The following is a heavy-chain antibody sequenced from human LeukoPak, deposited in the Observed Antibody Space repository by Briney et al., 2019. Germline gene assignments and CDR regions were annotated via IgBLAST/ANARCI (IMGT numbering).Heavy chain of an antibody. V-gene: IGHV3-11*04. D-gene: IGHD4-11*01. Sequence: GGSLRLSCAASGFTFSDYYMSWIRQAPGKGLEWVSYISSSGSTIYYADSVKGRFTISRDNAKNSLYLQMNSLRAEDTAVYYCAGSLTTASSLWFDPWGQGTLVTVSS. J-gene: IGHJ5*02. CDR2: ISSSGSTI. CDR1: GFTFSDYY. CDR3: AGSLTTASSLWFDP.